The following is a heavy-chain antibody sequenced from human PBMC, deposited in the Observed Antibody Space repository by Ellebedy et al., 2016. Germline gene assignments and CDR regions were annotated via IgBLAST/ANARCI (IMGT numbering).Heavy chain of an antibody. V-gene: IGHV3-21*01. CDR1: GFTLRSFS. CDR3: ARWLFYDNSSGEDAFDI. CDR2: ISSSSSNI. Sequence: GESLKISCAASGFTLRSFSMNWVRQAPGKGLEWVSSISSSSSNIYYADSVKGRFTISRDNAKNSLYLQMNSLRAEDTALYYCARWLFYDNSSGEDAFDIWGQGTKVTVSS. D-gene: IGHD3-22*01. J-gene: IGHJ3*02.